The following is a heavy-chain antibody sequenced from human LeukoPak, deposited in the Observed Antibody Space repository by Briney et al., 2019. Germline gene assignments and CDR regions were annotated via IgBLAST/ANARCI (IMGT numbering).Heavy chain of an antibody. CDR3: ARGHHYYDSSAYYY. D-gene: IGHD3-22*01. CDR2: INSDGSTT. V-gene: IGHV3-74*01. CDR1: GFTFISYW. J-gene: IGHJ4*02. Sequence: GGSLRLSCAACGFTFISYWMHWVRRAPGRGVVWVSRINSDGSTTSYAASVKGRLTISRDTAKNTLSLQMNSLRAEDTAVYYCARGHHYYDSSAYYYWGQGTLVTVSS.